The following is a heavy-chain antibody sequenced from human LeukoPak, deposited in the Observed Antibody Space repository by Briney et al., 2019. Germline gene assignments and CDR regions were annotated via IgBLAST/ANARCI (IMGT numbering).Heavy chain of an antibody. J-gene: IGHJ6*04. CDR3: ATLRRSNGMDV. D-gene: IGHD5/OR15-5a*01. CDR2: INHSGST. Sequence: MSSETLSLTCAVYGGSFSGYYWSWIRQPPGKGLEWIGEINHSGSTNYNPSLKSRVTLSVDTSKNQFSLKLSSVTAADTAVYYCATLRRSNGMDVWGKGTTVTVSS. V-gene: IGHV4-34*01. CDR1: GGSFSGYY.